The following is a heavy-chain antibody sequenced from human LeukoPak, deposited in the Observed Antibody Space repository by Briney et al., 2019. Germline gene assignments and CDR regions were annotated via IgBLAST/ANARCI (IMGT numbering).Heavy chain of an antibody. CDR3: TRVDIRGYRSFYHYYGMDV. J-gene: IGHJ6*02. Sequence: HAGGSLRLSCVAPGFTFSDYWMHWVRQVPGKGLVWVSRINSDGGTSNYADSVKGRFTISRDNAKHTVYLQMNSLRGEDAAVYYCTRVDIRGYRSFYHYYGMDVWGQGTTVTVSS. CDR1: GFTFSDYW. V-gene: IGHV3-74*01. CDR2: INSDGGTS. D-gene: IGHD3-22*01.